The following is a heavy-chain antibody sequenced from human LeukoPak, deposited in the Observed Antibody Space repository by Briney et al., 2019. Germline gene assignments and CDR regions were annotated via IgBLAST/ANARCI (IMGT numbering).Heavy chain of an antibody. CDR3: ASNFIRTGYFGEYYLH. CDR2: IAPYEGDT. CDR1: GYTFTGYY. Sequence: ASVKVSCKASGYTFTGYYMHWVRQAPDQGLEWLGWIAPYEGDTQYTPKLQDRIILTADMATTTVYMELRSLRLDDTAVYYCASNFIRTGYFGEYYLHWGQGTQVVVSS. D-gene: IGHD3-9*01. V-gene: IGHV1/OR15-2*02. J-gene: IGHJ1*01.